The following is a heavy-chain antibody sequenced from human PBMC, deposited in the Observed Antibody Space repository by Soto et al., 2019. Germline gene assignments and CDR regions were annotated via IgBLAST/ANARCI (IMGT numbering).Heavy chain of an antibody. CDR2: ISGSGGRT. CDR3: VRPHHELSIFGVDHDAFDI. CDR1: GFTFSTYA. D-gene: IGHD3-3*02. J-gene: IGHJ3*02. V-gene: IGHV3-23*01. Sequence: PGGSLRLSCAASGFTFSTYAMSWVRQAPGKGLEWVSGISGSGGRTYYADSVKGRFAISRDNSRNTLYLQMNSLRAEDTAVYYCVRPHHELSIFGVDHDAFDIWGQGTMVTVSS.